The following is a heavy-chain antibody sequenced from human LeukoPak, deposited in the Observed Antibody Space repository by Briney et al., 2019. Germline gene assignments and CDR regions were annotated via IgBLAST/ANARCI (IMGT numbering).Heavy chain of an antibody. J-gene: IGHJ6*02. Sequence: ASVKDSCKASGYTFTSYYMHWVRQAPGQGLEWMGIINPSGGSTSYAQKFQGRVTMTRDTSTSTVYMELSSLRSEDTAVYYCARSGSSGYYYYYGMDVWGQGTTVTVSS. CDR2: INPSGGST. V-gene: IGHV1-46*01. D-gene: IGHD3-22*01. CDR3: ARSGSSGYYYYYGMDV. CDR1: GYTFTSYY.